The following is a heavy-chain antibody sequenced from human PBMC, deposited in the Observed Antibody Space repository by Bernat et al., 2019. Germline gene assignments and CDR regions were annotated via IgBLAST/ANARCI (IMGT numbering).Heavy chain of an antibody. CDR2: IYYSGST. J-gene: IGHJ5*02. CDR3: ARDQYYYGSGSYLGWFDP. V-gene: IGHV4-59*01. Sequence: QVQLQESGPGLVKPSETLSLTCTVSGGSISSYYWSWIRQPPGKGLGWIGYIYYSGSTNYNPSLKSRVTISVDTSKNQFSLKLSSVTAADTAVYYCARDQYYYGSGSYLGWFDPWGQGTLVTVSS. D-gene: IGHD3-10*01. CDR1: GGSISSYY.